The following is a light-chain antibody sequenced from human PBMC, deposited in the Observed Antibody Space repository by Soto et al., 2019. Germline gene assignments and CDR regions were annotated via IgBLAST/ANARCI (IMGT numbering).Light chain of an antibody. V-gene: IGLV3-21*02. CDR2: DDS. CDR3: QVWDISSEHVI. Sequence: SYELTQPPSVSVAPGQTAKITCGGSDIGDKSVHWYQQKPGQAPVLVVFDDSDRPSGIPERFSGSNSGNTATLTISRVEAGDEADYYCQVWDISSEHVIFGGGTKLTVL. CDR1: DIGDKS. J-gene: IGLJ2*01.